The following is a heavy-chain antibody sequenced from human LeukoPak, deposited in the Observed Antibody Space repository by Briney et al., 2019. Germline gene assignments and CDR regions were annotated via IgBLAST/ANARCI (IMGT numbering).Heavy chain of an antibody. D-gene: IGHD6-25*01. CDR1: GDSVSSYIAA. Sequence: SQTLSLTCAISGDSVSSYIAAWIWIRQSPSRGLEWLGRTYYRSKWYNDYAVSVKSRITINPDTSKNQFSLQLNSVTPEDTAVYYCAIESGVAAGDYWGQGTLVTVSS. CDR2: TYYRSKWYN. V-gene: IGHV6-1*01. CDR3: AIESGVAAGDY. J-gene: IGHJ4*02.